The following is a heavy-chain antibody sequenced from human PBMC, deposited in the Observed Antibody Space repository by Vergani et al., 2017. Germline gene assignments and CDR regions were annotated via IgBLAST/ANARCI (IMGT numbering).Heavy chain of an antibody. J-gene: IGHJ5*02. CDR3: AGHSTVEWLVKLGRIDP. V-gene: IGHV4-39*01. CDR1: GASIRSSNYY. D-gene: IGHD6-19*01. Sequence: QLQLQESGPGLVKPSATLSLTCSVSGASIRSSNYYWGWLRQPPGKGLEWIARIYYSGSTYYTPSLKSRVTISVDTSKNQFSLKLSSVTAADTAVYFCAGHSTVEWLVKLGRIDPWGEGILVTVSS. CDR2: IYYSGST.